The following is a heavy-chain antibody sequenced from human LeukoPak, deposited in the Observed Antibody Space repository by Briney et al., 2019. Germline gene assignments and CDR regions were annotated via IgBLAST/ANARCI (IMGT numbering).Heavy chain of an antibody. CDR3: ASRECCGGSCYSVSYYYYYGMDV. Sequence: SVKVSCKASGGTFSSYAISWVRQAPGQGLAWMGRIIPILNIGNYAQKFQGRVTITADKSTSTAYMELSSLRSEDTAVYYCASRECCGGSCYSVSYYYYYGMDVWGQGTTVTVSS. J-gene: IGHJ6*02. CDR2: IIPILNIG. CDR1: GGTFSSYA. V-gene: IGHV1-69*04. D-gene: IGHD2-15*01.